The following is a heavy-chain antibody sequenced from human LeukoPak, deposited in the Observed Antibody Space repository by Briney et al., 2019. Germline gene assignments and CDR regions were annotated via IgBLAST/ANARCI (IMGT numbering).Heavy chain of an antibody. CDR3: ARQIKERYYYDSSGYYYFDY. D-gene: IGHD3-22*01. CDR2: IYHSGST. J-gene: IGHJ4*02. CDR1: GGSISSSNW. Sequence: SETLSLTCAVSGGSISSSNWWSWVRQPPGKGLEWIGEIYHSGSTNYNPSLKSRVTISVDKSKNQFSLKLSSVTAADTAVYYCARQIKERYYYDSSGYYYFDYWGQGTLVTVSS. V-gene: IGHV4-4*02.